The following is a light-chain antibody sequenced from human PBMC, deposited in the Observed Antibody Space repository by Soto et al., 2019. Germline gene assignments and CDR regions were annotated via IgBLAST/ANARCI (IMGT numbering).Light chain of an antibody. CDR3: SSYTSISTVV. J-gene: IGLJ2*01. CDR2: EVS. CDR1: SSEVGGYNY. V-gene: IGLV2-14*03. Sequence: QSALTQPASVSGSPGQSITISCTVTSSEVGGYNYVSWYQQHPGKATKLMIYEVSNRPAGVSNRFSGSKSGNTASLTISGIQAEEEADYYCSSYTSISTVVLGGGTKLTVL.